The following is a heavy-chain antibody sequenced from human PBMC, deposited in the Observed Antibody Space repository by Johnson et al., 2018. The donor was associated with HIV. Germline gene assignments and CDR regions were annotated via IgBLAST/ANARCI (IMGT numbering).Heavy chain of an antibody. CDR1: GFTFSNAW. CDR2: IKSKTDGGTT. V-gene: IGHV3-15*01. D-gene: IGHD2-21*02. Sequence: VQLVESGGGLVKPGGSLRLSCAASGFTFSNAWMNWVRQAPGKGLEWVGRIKSKTDGGTTDYAAPVKGRFTISRDNSKNTLYLQMNSLRAEDTAVYYCARDVTKDAFDIWGQGTMVTVSS. J-gene: IGHJ3*02. CDR3: ARDVTKDAFDI.